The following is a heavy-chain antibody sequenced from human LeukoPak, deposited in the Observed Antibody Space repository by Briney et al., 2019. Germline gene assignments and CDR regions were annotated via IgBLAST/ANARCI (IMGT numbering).Heavy chain of an antibody. D-gene: IGHD3-10*01. Sequence: SETLSITCTVSGGSISSSSYYWGWIRQPPGKGLEWIGSIYYSGSTYYNPSLKSRVTMSVDTSKNQFSLKPSSVTAADTAVYYCARDAFGEPPWGDYYYGMDVWGQGTTVTVSS. J-gene: IGHJ6*02. CDR1: GGSISSSSYY. V-gene: IGHV4-39*07. CDR2: IYYSGST. CDR3: ARDAFGEPPWGDYYYGMDV.